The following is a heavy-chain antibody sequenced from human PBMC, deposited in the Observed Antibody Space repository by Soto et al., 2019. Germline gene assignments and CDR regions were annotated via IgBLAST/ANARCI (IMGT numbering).Heavy chain of an antibody. Sequence: LSLTCTVSGGSITNNNYYWSWIRQPPGKGLEWIGHMYNSGTTYSNPSLKGRVTISGDTSKNQFSLNLSSVTAADTAVYYCARGPTSDKVDDWGQGTLVTVSS. CDR3: ARGPTSDKVDD. V-gene: IGHV4-30-4*01. CDR1: GGSITNNNYY. J-gene: IGHJ4*02. CDR2: MYNSGTT.